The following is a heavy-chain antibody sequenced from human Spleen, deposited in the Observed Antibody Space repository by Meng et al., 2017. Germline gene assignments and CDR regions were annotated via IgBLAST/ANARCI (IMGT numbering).Heavy chain of an antibody. V-gene: IGHV4-31*02. CDR3: ARCLGLRYFDWSRRGRFDP. Sequence: CLGRGPASTARSSSWPVSGGCIGCGGYYWSWVRQLPRKGLELIGYIYYSVSTYYNPSLKSRLTISVDTSQNQFSLILNSVTAADTAVYYCARCLGLRYFDWSRRGRFDPWGQGTLVTVSS. D-gene: IGHD3-9*01. CDR1: GGCIGCGGYY. CDR2: IYYSVST. J-gene: IGHJ5*02.